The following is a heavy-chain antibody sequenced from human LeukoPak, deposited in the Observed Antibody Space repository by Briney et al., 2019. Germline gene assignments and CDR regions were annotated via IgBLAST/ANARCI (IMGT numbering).Heavy chain of an antibody. J-gene: IGHJ4*02. V-gene: IGHV1-2*02. CDR3: ARDVARARWLPTY. CDR2: INPNSGGT. CDR1: GYTFTGYY. Sequence: ASVKVSCKASGYTFTGYYMHWVRQAPGQGLEWMGWINPNSGGTNYAQKFQGRVTITRDTSASTAYMELSSLRSEDTAVYYCARDVARARWLPTYWGQGTLVTVSS. D-gene: IGHD5-24*01.